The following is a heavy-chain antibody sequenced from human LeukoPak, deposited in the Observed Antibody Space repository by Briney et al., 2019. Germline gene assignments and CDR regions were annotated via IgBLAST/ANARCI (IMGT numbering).Heavy chain of an antibody. CDR3: ARDKSGYSDFDY. CDR1: GGSISSYY. Sequence: PSETLSLTCTISGGSISSYYWSWIRQPAGKGLEWIGRIYSSGSSNYSPSLKSRVTMSVDTSKNQFSLKLSSVTAADTAVYYCARDKSGYSDFDYWGQGTLVTVSS. D-gene: IGHD5-18*01. J-gene: IGHJ4*02. CDR2: IYSSGSS. V-gene: IGHV4-4*07.